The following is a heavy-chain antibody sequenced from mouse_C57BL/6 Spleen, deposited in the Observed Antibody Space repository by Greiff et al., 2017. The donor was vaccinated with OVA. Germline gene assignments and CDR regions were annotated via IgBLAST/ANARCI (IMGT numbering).Heavy chain of an antibody. CDR1: GYSITSGYY. CDR2: ISYDGSN. V-gene: IGHV3-6*01. CDR3: ARDHDYYFDY. D-gene: IGHD2-4*01. J-gene: IGHJ2*01. Sequence: ESGPGLVKPSQSLSLTCSVTGYSITSGYYWNWIRQFPGNKLEWMGYISYDGSNNYNPSLKNRISITRDTSKNQFFLKLNSVTTEDTATYYCARDHDYYFDYWGQGTTLTVSS.